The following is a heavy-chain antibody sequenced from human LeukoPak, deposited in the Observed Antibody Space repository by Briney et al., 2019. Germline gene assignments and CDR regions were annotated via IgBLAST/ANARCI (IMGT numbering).Heavy chain of an antibody. J-gene: IGHJ5*02. V-gene: IGHV3-53*01. CDR2: IYSSGNT. D-gene: IGHD6-19*01. CDR3: AGGALYSSGWLNRFDP. Sequence: GGSLRLSCAVSGFTVSSNYMSWVRQAPGKGLEWVAVIYSSGNTKYADSVKGRFTISRDNSKNTLYLDMNSLRAEDTAVYYCAGGALYSSGWLNRFDPWGQGTLVTVSS. CDR1: GFTVSSNY.